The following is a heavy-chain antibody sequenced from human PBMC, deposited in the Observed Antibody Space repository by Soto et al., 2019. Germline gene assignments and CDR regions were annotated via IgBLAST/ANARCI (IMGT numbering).Heavy chain of an antibody. J-gene: IGHJ4*02. CDR2: FNPSGST. CDR1: GGSFRGYY. Sequence: QVQLQQWGAGLLKPSETLSLTCAVYGGSFRGYYWSWIRQPPGKGLEWIGEFNPSGSTNYNPSLKSRVHISVEPSKNQSSLKLSSVTAADTAVYYCARGEVDIVVVPAAIPFDYWGQGTLVTVSS. D-gene: IGHD2-2*03. CDR3: ARGEVDIVVVPAAIPFDY. V-gene: IGHV4-34*01.